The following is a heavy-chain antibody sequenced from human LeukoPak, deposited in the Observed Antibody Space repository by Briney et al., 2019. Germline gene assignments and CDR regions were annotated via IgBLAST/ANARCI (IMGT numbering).Heavy chain of an antibody. CDR2: IIPIFGTA. J-gene: IGHJ4*02. Sequence: SVKVSCKASGGTFSSYAISWVRQAPGQGLEWMGGIIPIFGTANYAQKFQGRVTITADESTSIAYMELSSLRSEDTAVYYCARDGGYCSSTSCPGNYFDYWGQGTLVTVSS. CDR1: GGTFSSYA. V-gene: IGHV1-69*13. CDR3: ARDGGYCSSTSCPGNYFDY. D-gene: IGHD2-2*01.